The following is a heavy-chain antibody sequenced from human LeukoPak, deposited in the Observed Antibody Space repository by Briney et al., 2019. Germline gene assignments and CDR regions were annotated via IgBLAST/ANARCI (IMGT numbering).Heavy chain of an antibody. CDR2: FSGGGDT. CDR3: AKEGLQYFDFDF. Sequence: GGSLRLSCAASGFTFTRSAMSWVRQAPGKGLEWVSAFSGGGDTYYADSVKGRFTISRGTSKNTLYLQMNSLRAEDTAIYFCAKEGLQYFDFDFWGQGTLVTVSS. D-gene: IGHD3-9*01. CDR1: GFTFTRSA. V-gene: IGHV3-23*01. J-gene: IGHJ4*02.